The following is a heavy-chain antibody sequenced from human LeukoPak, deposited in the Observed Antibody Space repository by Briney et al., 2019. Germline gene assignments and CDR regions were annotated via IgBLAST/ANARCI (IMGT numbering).Heavy chain of an antibody. CDR2: INPNSGGT. V-gene: IGHV1-2*06. J-gene: IGHJ4*02. Sequence: ASVKVSCKASGYTFTGYYMHWVRQAPGQGLEWMGRINPNSGGTNYAQKFQGRVTMTRDTSISTAYMELSRLRSDDTAVYYCAREPYCSGGSCYDYWGQGTLVTVSS. CDR1: GYTFTGYY. CDR3: AREPYCSGGSCYDY. D-gene: IGHD2-15*01.